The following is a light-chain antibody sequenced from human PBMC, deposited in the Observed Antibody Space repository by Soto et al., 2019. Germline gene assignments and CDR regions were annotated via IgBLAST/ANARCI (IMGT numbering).Light chain of an antibody. CDR2: GAS. Sequence: EIVLTQSPGILSLSPGERASLSCGASQSLSSNFLAWYQQKPGQAPRLLIYGASSRATGIPDRFSGTGSETDFTLTINRLEPEDFAVYYCQQYENSPITFGQGTRLEMK. V-gene: IGKV3-20*01. CDR3: QQYENSPIT. J-gene: IGKJ5*01. CDR1: QSLSSNF.